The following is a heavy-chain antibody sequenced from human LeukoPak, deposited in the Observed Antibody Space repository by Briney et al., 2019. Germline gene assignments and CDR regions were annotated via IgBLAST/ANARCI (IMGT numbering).Heavy chain of an antibody. J-gene: IGHJ5*02. CDR1: GGSISGYY. CDR3: ARSLYNWNYGWFDR. Sequence: KPSETLSLTCTVSGGSISGYYWNWIRQPPGKGLEWIGYIADSGSIKSSPSLKSSIAISVDMSKNQVSLKLTHVTAADTAVYYCARSLYNWNYGWFDRWGQGSLVTVSS. CDR2: IADSGSI. V-gene: IGHV4-59*08. D-gene: IGHD1-7*01.